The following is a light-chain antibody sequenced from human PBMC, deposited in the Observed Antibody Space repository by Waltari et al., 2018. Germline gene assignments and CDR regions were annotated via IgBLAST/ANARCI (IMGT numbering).Light chain of an antibody. J-gene: IGKJ4*01. CDR3: QQRSNWPPLT. CDR2: DGS. CDR1: QSVSSY. V-gene: IGKV3-11*01. Sequence: EIVLTQSPATLSLSPGERATLSCRASQSVSSYLAWYQQKPGQAPRLLIHDGSNRATGIPARFSGSGSETDFTLTISSLEPEDFAVYYCQQRSNWPPLTFGGGTKVEIK.